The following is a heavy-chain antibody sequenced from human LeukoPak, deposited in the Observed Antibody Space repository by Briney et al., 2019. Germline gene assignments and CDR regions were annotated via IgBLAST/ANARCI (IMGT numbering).Heavy chain of an antibody. CDR2: ICTGDNT. J-gene: IGHJ4*02. CDR1: EFTVGGSC. Sequence: GGSLRLSCAASEFTVGGSCMSWVRQAPGRGLEWVSVICTGDNTYYADSVKGRFTISRDNSKNTLYLQMNSLRAEDTAVYYCAKDQDSSSWFDYWGQGTLVTVSS. D-gene: IGHD6-13*01. V-gene: IGHV3-66*02. CDR3: AKDQDSSSWFDY.